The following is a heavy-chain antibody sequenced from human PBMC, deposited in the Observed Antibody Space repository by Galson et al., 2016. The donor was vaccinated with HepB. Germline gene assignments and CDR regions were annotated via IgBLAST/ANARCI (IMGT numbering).Heavy chain of an antibody. V-gene: IGHV3-48*02. CDR3: VRAEDYYYGSSGYYPHHFDS. J-gene: IGHJ4*02. CDR1: GFKFTHYS. CDR2: MSSDGGTT. D-gene: IGHD3-22*01. Sequence: SLRLSCATSGFKFTHYSINWVRQAPGKGLEWVSYMSSDGGTTYHADSVKGRFTISRDTARNSVSLQMNSLRDEDTALYYCVRAEDYYYGSSGYYPHHFDSWGQGTLVTVSS.